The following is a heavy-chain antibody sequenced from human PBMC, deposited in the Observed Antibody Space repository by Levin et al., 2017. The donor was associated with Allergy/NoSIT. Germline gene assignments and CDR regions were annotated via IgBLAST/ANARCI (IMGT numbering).Heavy chain of an antibody. CDR1: GFTFSDYY. CDR3: AREPPPPYNFRLYYYYYGMDV. CDR2: ISNSGSTR. Sequence: LSLTCAASGFTFSDYYMSWIRQAPGKGLEWVSFISNSGSTRYYADSVKGRFTISRDNAKNSLYLQMNSLRAEDTAVYYCAREPPPPYNFRLYYYYYGMDVWGLGTPVTVSS. D-gene: IGHD5-24*01. V-gene: IGHV3-11*01. J-gene: IGHJ6*02.